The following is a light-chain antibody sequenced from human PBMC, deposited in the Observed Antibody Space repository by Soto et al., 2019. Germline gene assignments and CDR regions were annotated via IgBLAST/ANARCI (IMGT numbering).Light chain of an antibody. CDR2: RNN. CDR1: SSNTGSNS. V-gene: IGLV1-44*01. J-gene: IGLJ2*01. Sequence: QSVLSQPPSASGTPGQTVTISCSGSSSNTGSNSVDWYQQLPGTAPKLLIYRNNKRPSGVPDRFSGSKSGTSASLAISGLQSEDEADYYCASWDGSLNRSVFGGGTKLTVL. CDR3: ASWDGSLNRSV.